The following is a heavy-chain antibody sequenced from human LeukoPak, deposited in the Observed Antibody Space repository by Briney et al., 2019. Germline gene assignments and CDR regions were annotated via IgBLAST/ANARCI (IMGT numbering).Heavy chain of an antibody. D-gene: IGHD1-26*01. CDR3: AKDRSSGIVGAVDY. Sequence: GGSLRLSCAASGFPFNNHGMSWVRQAPGKGLEWVSGIIGGAGSTYYADSVKGRFTISGDNSWNTLYLQMNSLRAEDTALYYCAKDRSSGIVGAVDYWGQGTLVTVSS. J-gene: IGHJ4*02. CDR1: GFPFNNHG. V-gene: IGHV3-23*01. CDR2: IIGGAGST.